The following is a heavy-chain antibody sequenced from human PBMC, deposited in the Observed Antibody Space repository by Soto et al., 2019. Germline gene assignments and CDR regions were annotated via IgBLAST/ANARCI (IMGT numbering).Heavy chain of an antibody. CDR1: GYTFTGHY. CDR3: GRGRSGQIVVFY. V-gene: IGHV1-2*02. J-gene: IGHJ4*02. D-gene: IGHD1-26*01. CDR2: IGPESGAT. Sequence: ASVKVSCKASGYTFTGHYIHWVRQAPEQGPEWMGEIGPESGATRYAQKFHGRVTMTRDMSITTVYMELNNLSPDDTAVYYCGRGRSGQIVVFYWGQGTPVTVTS.